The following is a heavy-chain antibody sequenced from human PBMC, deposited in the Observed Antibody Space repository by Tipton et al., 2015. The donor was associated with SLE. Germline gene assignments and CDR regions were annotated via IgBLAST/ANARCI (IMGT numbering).Heavy chain of an antibody. Sequence: TLSLTCTVSGGSINSGNWWSWIRQPPGKGLEWLGYIYESGKTYYNPSLQSRLTISVDTSKNQFSLKLMSVTAADTAVYHCARDRGAAPDYWGQGTLVTVSS. V-gene: IGHV4-30-4*01. CDR3: ARDRGAAPDY. J-gene: IGHJ4*02. CDR1: GGSINSGNW. CDR2: IYESGKT. D-gene: IGHD6-6*01.